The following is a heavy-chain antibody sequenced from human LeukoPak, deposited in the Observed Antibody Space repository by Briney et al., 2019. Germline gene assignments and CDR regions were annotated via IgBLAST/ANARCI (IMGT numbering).Heavy chain of an antibody. CDR3: ARTVAVTFMLDY. D-gene: IGHD2-21*02. CDR1: GGSISSYY. CDR2: IYYSGST. V-gene: IGHV4-59*08. J-gene: IGHJ4*02. Sequence: PSETLSLTCTVSGGSISSYYWSWIRQPPGKGLEWIGYIYYSGSTNYNPSLKSRVTISVDTSKNQFSLKLSSVTAADTAVYYCARTVAVTFMLDYWGQGTLVTVSS.